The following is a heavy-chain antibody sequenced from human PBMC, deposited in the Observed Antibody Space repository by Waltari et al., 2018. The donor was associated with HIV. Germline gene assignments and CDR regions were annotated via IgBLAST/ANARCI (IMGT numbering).Heavy chain of an antibody. D-gene: IGHD3-3*01. V-gene: IGHV4-39*01. J-gene: IGHJ6*02. CDR3: ATTTHLQQTRFLESVSRGEDHYYGLDV. Sequence: QLLMQESGPGLVKPSETLSLTCTVSGGSISSSTYYWGWIRQPPGKGLEWIGTIYYSGNTYYNPSLESRVTISVDTSKNQFSLKLNSVTAADTAVYYCATTTHLQQTRFLESVSRGEDHYYGLDVWGQGTTVTVSS. CDR2: IYYSGNT. CDR1: GGSISSSTYY.